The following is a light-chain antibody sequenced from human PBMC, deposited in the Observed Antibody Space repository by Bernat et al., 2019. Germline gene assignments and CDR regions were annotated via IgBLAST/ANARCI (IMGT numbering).Light chain of an antibody. CDR3: QQRRSWPLFP. CDR2: DAS. J-gene: IGKJ3*01. Sequence: EIVLTQSPVTLSLSPGERATLSCRPSQSDSKYLAWYQQKPGQAPRLFSSDASNRATGVPARFSGSGSVSDFTLTTSSLEPEDSEVYFSQQRRSWPLFPFGHGTKVKIK. CDR1: QSDSKY. V-gene: IGKV3-11*01.